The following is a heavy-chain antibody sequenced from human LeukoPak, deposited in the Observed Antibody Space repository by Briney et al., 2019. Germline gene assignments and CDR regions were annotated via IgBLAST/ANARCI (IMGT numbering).Heavy chain of an antibody. J-gene: IGHJ4*02. V-gene: IGHV3-23*01. Sequence: PGGSLRLSCAASGFTFSNAWMSWVRQAPGKGLEWVSAISGSGGSTYYADSVKGRFTISRDNSKNTLYLQMNSLRAEDTAVYYCAKDRAKPDYWGQGTLVTVSS. CDR1: GFTFSNAW. CDR3: AKDRAKPDY. D-gene: IGHD3-10*01. CDR2: ISGSGGST.